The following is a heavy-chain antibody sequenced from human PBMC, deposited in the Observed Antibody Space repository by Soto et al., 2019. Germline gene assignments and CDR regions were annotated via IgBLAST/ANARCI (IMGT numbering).Heavy chain of an antibody. D-gene: IGHD3-9*01. Sequence: GGSLRLSCAASGFTFSSYSMNWVRQAPGKGLEWVSYISSSSSTIYYADSVKGRFTISRDNAKNSLYLQMNSLRAEDTAVYYCARAQHYDILPWTAFDIWGQGTMVTVSS. J-gene: IGHJ3*02. V-gene: IGHV3-48*01. CDR1: GFTFSSYS. CDR3: ARAQHYDILPWTAFDI. CDR2: ISSSSSTI.